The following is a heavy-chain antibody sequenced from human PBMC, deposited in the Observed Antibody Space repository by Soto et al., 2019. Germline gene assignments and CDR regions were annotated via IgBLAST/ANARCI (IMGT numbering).Heavy chain of an antibody. CDR1: GFTFSSYS. CDR3: ARDGRERFGELSHDY. J-gene: IGHJ4*02. Sequence: EVQLVESGGGLVKPGGSLRLSCAASGFTFSSYSMNWVRQAPGKGLEWVSSISSSSSYIYYADSVKGRFTISRDNAKNSLYLQMNSLRAEDTAVYYCARDGRERFGELSHDYWGQGTLVTVSS. V-gene: IGHV3-21*01. CDR2: ISSSSSYI. D-gene: IGHD3-10*01.